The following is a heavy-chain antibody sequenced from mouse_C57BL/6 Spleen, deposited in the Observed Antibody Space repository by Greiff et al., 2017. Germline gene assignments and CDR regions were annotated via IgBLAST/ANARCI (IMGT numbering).Heavy chain of an antibody. V-gene: IGHV1-5*01. Sequence: VQLQQSGTVLARPGASVKMSCKTSGYTFTSYWMHWVKQRPGQGLEWIGAIYPGNSDTSYNQKFKGKAKLTAVTSASTAYMELSSLTNEDSAVYYCPYYSNYVGLFAYWGQGTLVTVSA. D-gene: IGHD2-5*01. CDR1: GYTFTSYW. CDR2: IYPGNSDT. CDR3: PYYSNYVGLFAY. J-gene: IGHJ3*01.